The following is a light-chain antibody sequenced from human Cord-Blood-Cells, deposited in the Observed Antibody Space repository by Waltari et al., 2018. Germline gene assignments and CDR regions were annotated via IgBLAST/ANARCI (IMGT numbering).Light chain of an antibody. CDR3: NSRDSSGNHVV. CDR1: SLRSYY. Sequence: SSELTQDPAVSVALGQTVRITCQGDSLRSYYARWYQQKPGQAPVLVNSGKNNRPSGIPDRFSGSSSGNTASLTITGAQAEDEADYYCNSRDSSGNHVVFGGGTKLTVL. CDR2: GKN. J-gene: IGLJ2*01. V-gene: IGLV3-19*01.